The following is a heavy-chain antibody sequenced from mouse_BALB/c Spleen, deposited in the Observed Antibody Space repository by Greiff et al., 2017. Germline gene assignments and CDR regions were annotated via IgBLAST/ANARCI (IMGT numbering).Heavy chain of an antibody. CDR2: ISSGGSYT. D-gene: IGHD1-1*01. CDR3: ARQTYGWFAY. J-gene: IGHJ3*01. Sequence: EVKVVESGGDLVKPGGSLKLSCAASGFTFSSYAMSWVRQTPEKRLEWVATISSGGSYTYYPDSVKGRFTISRDNAKNTLYLQMSSRRSEDTAMYYCARQTYGWFAYWGQGTLVTVSA. V-gene: IGHV5-9-3*01. CDR1: GFTFSSYA.